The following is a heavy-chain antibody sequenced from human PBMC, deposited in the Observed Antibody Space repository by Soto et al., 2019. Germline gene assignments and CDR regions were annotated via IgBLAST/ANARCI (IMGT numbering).Heavy chain of an antibody. J-gene: IGHJ4*02. CDR3: ARGRTGDPNFDY. CDR1: GGSFSGYY. Sequence: SETLSLTCAVYGGSFSGYYWSWIRQPPGKGLEWIGEINHSGSTNYNPSLKSRVTISVDTSKNQFSLKLSSVTAADTAVYYCARGRTGDPNFDYWGQGTLVTVPQ. D-gene: IGHD7-27*01. CDR2: INHSGST. V-gene: IGHV4-34*01.